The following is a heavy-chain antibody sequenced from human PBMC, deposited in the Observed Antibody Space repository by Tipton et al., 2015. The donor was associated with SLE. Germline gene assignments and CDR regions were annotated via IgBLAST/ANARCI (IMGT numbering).Heavy chain of an antibody. CDR3: ARDAGGSLGMESYYYYMDV. Sequence: TLSLTCTVSGGSISSAFHYWSWVRQPAGEGLEWIGRVYFGGNTNYNPSLKSRVIISVDISKNQFSLNLSSVTAADTAVYYCARDAGGSLGMESYYYYMDVWGKGTTVTVSS. J-gene: IGHJ6*03. CDR1: GGSISSAFHY. CDR2: VYFGGNT. V-gene: IGHV4-61*02. D-gene: IGHD7-27*01.